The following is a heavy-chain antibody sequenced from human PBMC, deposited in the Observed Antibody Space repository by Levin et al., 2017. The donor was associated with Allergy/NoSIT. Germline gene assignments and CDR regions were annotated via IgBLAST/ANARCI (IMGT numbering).Heavy chain of an antibody. Sequence: GGSLRLSCAASGFTFSSYGMHWVRQAPGKGLEWVAVISYDGRNKYYADSVKGRFTISRDNSKNTLYLQMNSLRAEDTAVYYCAKDIITYYYDSSGPDIWGQGTMVTVSS. CDR2: ISYDGRNK. CDR1: GFTFSSYG. J-gene: IGHJ3*02. V-gene: IGHV3-30*18. CDR3: AKDIITYYYDSSGPDI. D-gene: IGHD3-22*01.